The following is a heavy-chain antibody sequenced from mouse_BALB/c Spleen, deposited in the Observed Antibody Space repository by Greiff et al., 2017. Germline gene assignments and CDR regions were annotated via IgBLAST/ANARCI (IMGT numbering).Heavy chain of an antibody. CDR2: INPSTGYT. CDR1: GYTFTSYW. J-gene: IGHJ3*01. D-gene: IGHD2-1*01. V-gene: IGHV1-7*01. CDR3: ARDYYGNYGAY. Sequence: VQLQQSGAELAKPGASVKMSCKASGYTFTSYWMHWVKQRPGQGLEWIGYINPSTGYTEYNQKFKDKATLTADKSSSTAYMQLSSLTSEDSAVYYCARDYYGNYGAYWGQGTLVTVSA.